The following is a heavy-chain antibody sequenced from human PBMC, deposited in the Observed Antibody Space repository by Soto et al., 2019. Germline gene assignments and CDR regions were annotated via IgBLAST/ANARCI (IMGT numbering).Heavy chain of an antibody. CDR2: ISYDGSKK. D-gene: IGHD1-7*01. V-gene: IGHV3-30*18. CDR3: AKDFAYNWNYVAIDN. J-gene: IGHJ4*02. CDR1: GFTFSSYG. Sequence: VQLVESGGGVVQPGRSLRLFCAASGFTFSSYGMHWVRQAPGKGLEWVAVISYDGSKKYYADSVKGRFTISRDNSKNTLYLQMNSLRAEDTAVYYCAKDFAYNWNYVAIDNWGQGTLVTVSS.